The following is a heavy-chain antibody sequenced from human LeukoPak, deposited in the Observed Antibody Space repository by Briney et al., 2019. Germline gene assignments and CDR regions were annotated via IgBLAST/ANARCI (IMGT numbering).Heavy chain of an antibody. D-gene: IGHD3-10*01. Sequence: PSETLSLTCAVYGGSFSGYYWSWIRQPPGKGLEWIGEINHSGSTNYNPSLKSRVTISVDTSKNQFSLKLSSVTAADTAVYYCARVPMVRGVTNYYYYGMDVWGQGTTATVSS. CDR3: ARVPMVRGVTNYYYYGMDV. CDR2: INHSGST. CDR1: GGSFSGYY. J-gene: IGHJ6*02. V-gene: IGHV4-34*01.